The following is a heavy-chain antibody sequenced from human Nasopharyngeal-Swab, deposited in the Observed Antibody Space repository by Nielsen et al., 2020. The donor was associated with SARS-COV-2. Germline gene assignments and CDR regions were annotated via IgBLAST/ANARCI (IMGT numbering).Heavy chain of an antibody. J-gene: IGHJ4*02. V-gene: IGHV3-23*01. CDR3: AKGTGATYRAIDY. CDR2: ISRTSST. Sequence: GESLKISCAASGFTFSSYAMNWVRQAPGKGLEWVSAISRTSSTYYADSVKGRFTVSRDNSKNTLYLQMNNLRAEDTAVYYCAKGTGATYRAIDYWGQGTLVTASS. D-gene: IGHD1-26*01. CDR1: GFTFSSYA.